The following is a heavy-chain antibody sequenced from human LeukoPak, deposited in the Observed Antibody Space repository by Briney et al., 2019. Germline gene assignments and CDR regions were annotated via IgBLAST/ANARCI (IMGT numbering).Heavy chain of an antibody. J-gene: IGHJ5*02. Sequence: SETLSLTCTVSGGSISSSSYYWGWIRQPPGKGLEWIGSIYYSGSTYYNPSLKSRVTISVDTSKNQFSLKLSSVTAADTAVYYCARGIYCSGGSCYGVGFDPWGQGTLVTVSS. CDR2: IYYSGST. CDR1: GGSISSSSYY. V-gene: IGHV4-39*07. D-gene: IGHD2-15*01. CDR3: ARGIYCSGGSCYGVGFDP.